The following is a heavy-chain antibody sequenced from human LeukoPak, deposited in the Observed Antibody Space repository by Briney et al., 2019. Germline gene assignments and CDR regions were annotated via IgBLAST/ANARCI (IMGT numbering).Heavy chain of an antibody. V-gene: IGHV1-46*01. D-gene: IGHD2-15*01. CDR1: GYIFTGYY. Sequence: ASVKVSCKASGYIFTGYYMHWVRQAPGQGLEWVGIINPSGGSTTYAQKFQGRVTMTRNTSISTAYMELSSLRSEDTAVYYCARAGGYCGRISCPYYFDYWGQGSLVAVSS. CDR3: ARAGGYCGRISCPYYFDY. J-gene: IGHJ4*02. CDR2: INPSGGST.